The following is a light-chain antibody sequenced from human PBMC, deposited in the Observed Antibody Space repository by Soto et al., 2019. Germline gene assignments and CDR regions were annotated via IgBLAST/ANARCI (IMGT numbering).Light chain of an antibody. CDR1: QDINKN. CDR2: DAS. J-gene: IGKJ5*01. CDR3: QQYYSYPRT. V-gene: IGKV1-8*01. Sequence: IQMTQSPSSLSASVGDRVTITCQASQDINKNLIWYQQKPGKAPKLLIYDASTLQSGVPSRFSGSGSGTDFTLTISCLQSEDFATYYCQQYYSYPRTFGQGTRLEIK.